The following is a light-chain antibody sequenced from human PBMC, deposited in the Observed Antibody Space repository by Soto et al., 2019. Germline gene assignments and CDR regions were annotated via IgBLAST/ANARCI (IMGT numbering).Light chain of an antibody. V-gene: IGKV1-5*03. CDR2: KAS. CDR3: QHYSRYRA. CDR1: QSIDIF. J-gene: IGKJ1*01. Sequence: DIQMTQSPSTLSASVGDRVTITCRASQSIDIFLAWYQQKPGKAPKLLIYKASTLESGVPSRFSGSGSGTEFTLTISSLQPDDFATYYRQHYSRYRAFGQGTKVEIK.